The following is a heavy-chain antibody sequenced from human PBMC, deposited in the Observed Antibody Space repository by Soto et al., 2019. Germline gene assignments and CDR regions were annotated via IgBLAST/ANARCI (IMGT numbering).Heavy chain of an antibody. CDR1: GFTFSTYA. J-gene: IGHJ4*03. D-gene: IGHD3-22*01. CDR2: VTSDGSNK. Sequence: GGSLRLSCAASGFTFSTYALHWVRQAPGKGLEWVATVTSDGSNKYHADSVEGRFTISRDDSKNTLYLQLNSLRAEDTAVYYCGLFTLRTSVGTFDFCGPGTIVTVS. CDR3: GLFTLRTSVGTFDF. V-gene: IGHV3-30-3*01.